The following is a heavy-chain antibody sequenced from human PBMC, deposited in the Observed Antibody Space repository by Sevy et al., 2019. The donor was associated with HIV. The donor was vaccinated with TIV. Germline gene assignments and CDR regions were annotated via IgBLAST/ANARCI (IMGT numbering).Heavy chain of an antibody. CDR2: ISGSGDST. J-gene: IGHJ4*02. CDR3: ANGMYNSAWYAPGYFDI. CDR1: GFIFSNYA. D-gene: IGHD6-19*01. Sequence: GGSLRLSCAASGFIFSNYAMSWVRQAPGKGLEWVSGISGSGDSTYYADSVKDRFTISRDNSKNTMYLQINRLRAEDTARYYCANGMYNSAWYAPGYFDIWGQGTLVTVSS. V-gene: IGHV3-23*01.